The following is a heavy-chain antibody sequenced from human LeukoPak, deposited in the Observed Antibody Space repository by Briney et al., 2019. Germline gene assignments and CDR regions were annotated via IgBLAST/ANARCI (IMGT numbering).Heavy chain of an antibody. V-gene: IGHV1-2*02. Sequence: VASVKVSCKASGYTFTSYDINWVRQATGQGLEWMGWMNPNSGGTNYAQKFQGRVTMTRDTSISTAYMELSRLRSDDTAVYYCARGGYYDILTGYYDFDYWGQGTLVTVSS. CDR2: MNPNSGGT. CDR1: GYTFTSYD. CDR3: ARGGYYDILTGYYDFDY. J-gene: IGHJ4*02. D-gene: IGHD3-9*01.